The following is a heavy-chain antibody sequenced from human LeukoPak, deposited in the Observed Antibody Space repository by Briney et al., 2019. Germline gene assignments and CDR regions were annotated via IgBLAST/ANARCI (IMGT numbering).Heavy chain of an antibody. CDR3: ARGPLTLRVGAYDY. CDR1: GGSISSGGYY. CDR2: IYYSGST. D-gene: IGHD1-26*01. Sequence: PSETLSLTCTVSGGSISSGGYYWSWIRQHPGKGLEWIGYIYYSGSTYYNPSLKSRVTISVDTSKNQFSLKLSSVTAADTAVYYCARGPLTLRVGAYDYWGQGTLVTVSS. J-gene: IGHJ4*02. V-gene: IGHV4-31*03.